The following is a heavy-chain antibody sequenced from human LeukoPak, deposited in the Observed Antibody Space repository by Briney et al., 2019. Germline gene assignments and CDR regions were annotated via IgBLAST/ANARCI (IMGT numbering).Heavy chain of an antibody. CDR1: GFTFSSYA. V-gene: IGHV3-23*01. D-gene: IGHD3-10*01. CDR2: ISGSGGST. Sequence: GGSLRLSCAASGFTFSSYAMSWVRQAPGKGLEWVSAISGSGGSTYYADSVKGRFTISRDNSKNTLYLQMNSLRAEDTAVYYCARKYDVLLWFGELFLDYWGQGTLVTVSS. CDR3: ARKYDVLLWFGELFLDY. J-gene: IGHJ4*02.